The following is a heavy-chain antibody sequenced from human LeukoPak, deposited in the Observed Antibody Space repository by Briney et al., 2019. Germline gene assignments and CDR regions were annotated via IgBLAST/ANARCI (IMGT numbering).Heavy chain of an antibody. D-gene: IGHD4-17*01. J-gene: IGHJ4*02. CDR2: INHSGST. V-gene: IGHV4-34*01. CDR3: ARGDYGDLPFDY. Sequence: PSETLSLTCAVYGGSFRGYYWSWLRQPPGKGLEWIGEINHSGSTNYNPSLKSRVTISVDTSKNHFSLKLSSVTAADTAVYYCARGDYGDLPFDYWGQGTLVTVSS. CDR1: GGSFRGYY.